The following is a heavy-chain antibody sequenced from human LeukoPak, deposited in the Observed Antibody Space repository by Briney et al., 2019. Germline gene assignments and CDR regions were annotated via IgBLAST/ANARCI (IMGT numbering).Heavy chain of an antibody. CDR3: ARVSYSPSPTPFDY. D-gene: IGHD2-15*01. Sequence: PGGSLRLSCAASGFTFSRYTMFWVRQAPGVGLEWVSYISSSGTAMDYADSVKGRFTISGDNAKNSLYLQMNSLRAEGTAVYYCARVSYSPSPTPFDYWGQGTRVTVSS. CDR1: GFTFSRYT. CDR2: ISSSGTAM. V-gene: IGHV3-48*01. J-gene: IGHJ4*02.